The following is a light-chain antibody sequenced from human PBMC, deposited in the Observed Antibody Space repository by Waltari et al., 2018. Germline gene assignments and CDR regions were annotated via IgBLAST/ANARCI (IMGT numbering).Light chain of an antibody. CDR3: MQGTHWPRT. V-gene: IGKV2-30*01. J-gene: IGKJ1*01. CDR2: KVS. Sequence: DVVMTKSPLSLPVTLGQPASISCRSSQSLLYSDGYTYLNWFKQRPGQSPRRLLYKVSYRDPGVPDRFSGSGSGTDFTLKISRVEAEDVGVYYCMQGTHWPRTFGQGTKVEIK. CDR1: QSLLYSDGYTY.